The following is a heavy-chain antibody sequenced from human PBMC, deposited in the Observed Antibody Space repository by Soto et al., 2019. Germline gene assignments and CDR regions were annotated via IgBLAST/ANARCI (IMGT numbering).Heavy chain of an antibody. V-gene: IGHV2-5*02. CDR3: AHRGVMRGYCSGGSCYSGQYDY. Sequence: SGPTLVNPTQTLTLTCTFSGFSLSTSGVGVGWIRQPPGKALEWLALIYWDDDKRYSPSLKSRLTITKDTSKNQVVLTMTNMDPVDTATYYCAHRGVMRGYCSGGSCYSGQYDYWGQGTLVTVSS. D-gene: IGHD2-15*01. CDR1: GFSLSTSGVG. J-gene: IGHJ4*02. CDR2: IYWDDDK.